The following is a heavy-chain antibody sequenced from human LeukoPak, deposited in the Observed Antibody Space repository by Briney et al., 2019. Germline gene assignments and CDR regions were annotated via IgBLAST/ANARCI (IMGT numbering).Heavy chain of an antibody. CDR2: TYYRSKWYN. CDR1: GDSVSSNRAA. D-gene: IGHD5-18*01. J-gene: IGHJ4*02. V-gene: IGHV6-1*01. CDR3: ARDNSYGYFYFDS. Sequence: SQTLSLTCAISGDSVSSNRAAWNWIRQSPSRGLEWLGRTYYRSKWYNDYAVSVKSRIAVKPGTSKNQVSLQLNSVTPEDTAVYYCARDNSYGYFYFDSWGQGTLVTVSS.